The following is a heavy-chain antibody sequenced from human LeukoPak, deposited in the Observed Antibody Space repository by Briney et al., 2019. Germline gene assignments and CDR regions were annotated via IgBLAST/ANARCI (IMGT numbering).Heavy chain of an antibody. D-gene: IGHD6-19*01. CDR2: IYHSGST. V-gene: IGHV4-38-2*02. J-gene: IGHJ5*02. CDR1: GYSISSGYY. CDR3: ATSPGGYSSENWFDP. Sequence: SETLSLTCTVSGYSISSGYYWGWIRQPPGKGLEWIGNIYHSGSTYYNPSLKSRVTISVDTSKNQFSLKLNSVTAADTAVYYCATSPGGYSSENWFDPWGQGTLVTVSS.